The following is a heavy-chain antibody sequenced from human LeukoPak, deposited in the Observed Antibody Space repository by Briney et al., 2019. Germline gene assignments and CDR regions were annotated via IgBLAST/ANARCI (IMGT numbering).Heavy chain of an antibody. Sequence: GGSLRLSCAASGFTFSGSAMHWVRQASGKGLEWVGRIRSKANSYATAYAASVKGRFTISRDGSKNTAYLQMNSLKTEDTAVYYCTRRYYDSSGYYPVGYFDYWGQGTLVTVSS. J-gene: IGHJ4*02. CDR2: IRSKANSYAT. V-gene: IGHV3-73*01. CDR3: TRRYYDSSGYYPVGYFDY. D-gene: IGHD3-22*01. CDR1: GFTFSGSA.